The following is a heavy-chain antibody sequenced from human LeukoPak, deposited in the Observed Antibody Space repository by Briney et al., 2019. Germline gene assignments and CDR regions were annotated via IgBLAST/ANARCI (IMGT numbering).Heavy chain of an antibody. Sequence: PGGSLRLSCAASGFTFSTYGMHRVRQAPGKGLEWMTFIQAGGDEKYYAESVKGRFTVSRDNSKNTLYLQMNSLRAEDTAVYYCARDTPGYGGDDFDYWGQGALVTVSS. CDR3: ARDTPGYGGDDFDY. V-gene: IGHV3-30*02. D-gene: IGHD4-23*01. CDR1: GFTFSTYG. J-gene: IGHJ4*02. CDR2: IQAGGDEK.